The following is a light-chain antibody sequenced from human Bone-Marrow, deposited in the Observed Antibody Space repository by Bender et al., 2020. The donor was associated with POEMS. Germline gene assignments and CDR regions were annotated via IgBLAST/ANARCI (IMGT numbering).Light chain of an antibody. V-gene: IGLV2-11*01. J-gene: IGLJ3*02. Sequence: QSALTQPASVSGSPGQSITISCVGTPSDVGGYNYVSWYQQHPGKAPKLMIYDVTNRPSGVPDRFSGAKSGDAASLTISGLQAEDEADYYCCSYGGSYTWVFGGGTKLTVL. CDR2: DVT. CDR1: PSDVGGYNY. CDR3: CSYGGSYTWV.